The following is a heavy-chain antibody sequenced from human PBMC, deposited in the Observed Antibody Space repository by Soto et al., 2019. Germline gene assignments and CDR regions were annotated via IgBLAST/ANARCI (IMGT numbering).Heavy chain of an antibody. D-gene: IGHD3-22*01. CDR3: AESLDYYDSSGRFYYGMDV. CDR2: INQSGST. V-gene: IGHV4-34*01. Sequence: SETLSLTCAVYGGSFSGYYWSWIRQPPGKGLEWVGEINQSGSTNYNPSLTSRVTISVDTSKNQFSLKLSSVTAADTAVYYCAESLDYYDSSGRFYYGMDVWGQGTTVTVSS. CDR1: GGSFSGYY. J-gene: IGHJ6*02.